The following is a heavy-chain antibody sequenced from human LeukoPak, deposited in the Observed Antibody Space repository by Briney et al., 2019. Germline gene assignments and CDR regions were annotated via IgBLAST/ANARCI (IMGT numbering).Heavy chain of an antibody. V-gene: IGHV1-46*01. J-gene: IGHJ4*02. CDR3: ARDGEHRQQLASDY. CDR2: INPSGGST. D-gene: IGHD6-13*01. CDR1: GYTLTELS. Sequence: ASVKVSCKVSGYTLTELSMHWVRQAPGQGLEWMGIINPSGGSTSYAQKFQGRVTMTRDTSTSTVYMELSSLGSEDTAVYYCARDGEHRQQLASDYWGQGTLVTVSS.